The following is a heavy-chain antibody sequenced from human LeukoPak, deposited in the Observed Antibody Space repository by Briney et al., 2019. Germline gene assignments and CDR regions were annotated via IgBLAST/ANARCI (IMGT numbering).Heavy chain of an antibody. D-gene: IGHD2-15*01. CDR3: ARECAGGSCFHFDY. J-gene: IGHJ4*02. CDR2: ISYDGSNK. V-gene: IGHV3-30-3*01. CDR1: GFTFSSYA. Sequence: GGSLRLSCAASGFTFSSYAMHWVRQAPGKGLEWVAVISYDGSNKYYADSVKGRFTISRDNSKNTLYLQMNSLRAEDTAVYYCARECAGGSCFHFDYWGQGTLVTVSS.